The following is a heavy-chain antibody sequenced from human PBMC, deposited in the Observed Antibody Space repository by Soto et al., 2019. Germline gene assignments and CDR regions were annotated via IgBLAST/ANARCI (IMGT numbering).Heavy chain of an antibody. CDR2: IIPIFGTA. CDR1: GGTFSSYA. Sequence: QVQLVQSGAEVKKPGSSVKVSCKASGGTFSSYAISWVRQAPGQGLEWMGGIIPIFGTANYAQKFQGRVTITADKSTSTAYMEMSSLRSEDTAVYYCARDQDSNYYYYYGIDVWGQGTTVTVSS. V-gene: IGHV1-69*06. CDR3: ARDQDSNYYYYYGIDV. J-gene: IGHJ6*02. D-gene: IGHD4-4*01.